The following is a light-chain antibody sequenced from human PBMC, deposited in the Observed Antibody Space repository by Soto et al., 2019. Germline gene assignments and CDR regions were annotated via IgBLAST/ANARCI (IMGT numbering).Light chain of an antibody. CDR3: QQYYSLPFT. CDR1: QSVLYNSNNKNH. V-gene: IGKV4-1*01. Sequence: DFVMTQAPDSLAVSLGERATINCKSSQSVLYNSNNKNHLGWFQQKPGHPPKLLIYGASFRPSGVPDRFSGSGSGTYFTLTISSLQAEDVAVYYCQQYYSLPFTFGQGTKLEI. CDR2: GAS. J-gene: IGKJ2*01.